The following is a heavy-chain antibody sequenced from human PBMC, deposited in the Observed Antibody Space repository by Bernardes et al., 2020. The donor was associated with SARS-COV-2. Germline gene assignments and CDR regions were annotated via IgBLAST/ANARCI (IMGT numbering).Heavy chain of an antibody. CDR2: MNPNSGNT. CDR1: GYTFTSYD. CDR3: ARDAKTLDCSGGSCYSDGMDV. J-gene: IGHJ6*02. D-gene: IGHD2-15*01. Sequence: ASVKVSCKASGYTFTSYDINWVRQATGQGLEWMGWMNPNSGNTGYAQKFQGRVTMTRNTSISTAYMELSSLRSEDTAVYYCARDAKTLDCSGGSCYSDGMDVWGQGTLVTVSS. V-gene: IGHV1-8*01.